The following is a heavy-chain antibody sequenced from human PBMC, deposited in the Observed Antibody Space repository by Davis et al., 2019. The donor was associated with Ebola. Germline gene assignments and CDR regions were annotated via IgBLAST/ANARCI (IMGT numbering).Heavy chain of an antibody. CDR1: GGTFNNYA. Sequence: SVKVSCKASGGTFNNYAVTWVRQAPGQGLEWMGGIIPMFGAANYAQKFQGRVTITRDTSASTAYMELSSLRYEDTAVYYCARVMFYYDTFAFDVWGQGTMVTVSS. CDR2: IIPMFGAA. D-gene: IGHD3-22*01. V-gene: IGHV1-69*05. CDR3: ARVMFYYDTFAFDV. J-gene: IGHJ3*01.